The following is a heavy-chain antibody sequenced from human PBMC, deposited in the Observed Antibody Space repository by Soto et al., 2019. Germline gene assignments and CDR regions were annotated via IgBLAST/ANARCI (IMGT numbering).Heavy chain of an antibody. CDR2: SSVNSGHA. J-gene: IGHJ4*02. D-gene: IGHD3-10*01. CDR3: AKDMGWFGELRYFDY. CDR1: GFAFSVYV. V-gene: IGHV3-9*01. Sequence: GGALGLSCASSGFAFSVYVMRWVREAPGKGLEWVAHSSVNSGHADYADSVKGRFTISRDNAKTSLYLQMNSLRAEDTALYYCAKDMGWFGELRYFDYWGQGTLVTVSS.